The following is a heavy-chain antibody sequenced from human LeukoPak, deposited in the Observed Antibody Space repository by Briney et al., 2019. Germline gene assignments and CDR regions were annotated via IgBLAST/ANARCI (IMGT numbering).Heavy chain of an antibody. CDR1: GFRFSDYW. CDR3: ARDRENQYFDY. V-gene: IGHV3-7*01. J-gene: IGHJ4*02. Sequence: GGSLRLSCAASGFRFSDYWMAWVRQGPGKGLDWVANIKQDGSEKSYADSVKGRFTISRDNAMESLYLQMNSPRVEDTAVYYCARDRENQYFDYWGQGTLVTVSS. CDR2: IKQDGSEK. D-gene: IGHD1-14*01.